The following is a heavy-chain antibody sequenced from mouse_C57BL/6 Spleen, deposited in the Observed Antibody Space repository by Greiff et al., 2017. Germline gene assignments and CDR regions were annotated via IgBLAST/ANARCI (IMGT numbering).Heavy chain of an antibody. J-gene: IGHJ2*01. D-gene: IGHD1-1*01. Sequence: QVQLQQPGAELVKPGASVKLSCKSSGYTFTSYWMHWVKQRPGQGLEWIGMIHPNSGSTNYNEKFKSKATLTVDKSSSTAYMQLSSLTSEDSAVYYCAREDGSGDDYWGQGTTLTVSS. V-gene: IGHV1-64*01. CDR1: GYTFTSYW. CDR2: IHPNSGST. CDR3: AREDGSGDDY.